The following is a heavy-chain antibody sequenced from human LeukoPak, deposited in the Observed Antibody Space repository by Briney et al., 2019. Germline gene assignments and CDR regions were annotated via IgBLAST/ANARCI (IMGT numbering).Heavy chain of an antibody. V-gene: IGHV1-24*01. CDR1: GYTLTELS. Sequence: GASVKVSCKVSGYTLTELSMHWVRQAPGKGLEWMGGFDPEDGETIYAQKFQGRVTMTEDTSTDTAYMELSSLRSEDTAVYYCATGYYDSSGYLAPYYWGQGTLATVSS. J-gene: IGHJ4*02. CDR2: FDPEDGET. D-gene: IGHD3-22*01. CDR3: ATGYYDSSGYLAPYY.